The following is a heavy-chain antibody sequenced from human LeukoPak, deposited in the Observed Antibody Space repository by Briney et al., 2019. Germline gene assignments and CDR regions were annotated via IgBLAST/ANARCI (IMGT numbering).Heavy chain of an antibody. J-gene: IGHJ4*02. Sequence: ASVKVSCKASGYTFTDYYIHWVRQAPGQGLEWMGWINPNSGGTNYAQKFQGRVTMTRDTSISTAYMELSRLRSDDTAVYYCARGWDIVVVTAIRTGDYWGQGTLVTVSS. V-gene: IGHV1-2*02. CDR3: ARGWDIVVVTAIRTGDY. CDR2: INPNSGGT. CDR1: GYTFTDYY. D-gene: IGHD2-21*02.